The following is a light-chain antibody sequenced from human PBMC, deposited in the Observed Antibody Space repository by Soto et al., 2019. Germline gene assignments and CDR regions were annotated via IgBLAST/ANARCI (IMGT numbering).Light chain of an antibody. CDR1: KSVSSY. CDR2: GAS. CDR3: QQYNDWPLFT. V-gene: IGKV3-15*01. Sequence: EIVMTQSPATLSVSPGETATLSCRASKSVSSYLAWYQQKPGQAPRLLIYGASTRATGIPARFSGSGSGTEFTLTISGLQSEDFAVYSCQQYNDWPLFTFRQGTRLEIK. J-gene: IGKJ5*01.